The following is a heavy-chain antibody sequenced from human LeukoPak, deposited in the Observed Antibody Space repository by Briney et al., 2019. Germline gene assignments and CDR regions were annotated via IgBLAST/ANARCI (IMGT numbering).Heavy chain of an antibody. D-gene: IGHD5-12*01. J-gene: IGHJ4*02. Sequence: GGSLRLSCAASGFTFSSCEMNWVRQAPGKGLEWVSYIRSSGSTIHYADSVKGRFTISRDNAKNSLYLQMNSLRAEDTAVYYCARERGYSGHNSDWGQGTLVTVSS. CDR1: GFTFSSCE. CDR2: IRSSGSTI. CDR3: ARERGYSGHNSD. V-gene: IGHV3-48*03.